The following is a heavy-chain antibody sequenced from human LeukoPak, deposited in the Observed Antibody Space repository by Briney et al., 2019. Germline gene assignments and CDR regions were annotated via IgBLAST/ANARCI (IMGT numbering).Heavy chain of an antibody. CDR3: AKDGYYDILTGQVGENWFDP. CDR2: INPNSGGT. V-gene: IGHV1-2*02. D-gene: IGHD3-9*01. J-gene: IGHJ5*02. CDR1: GYTFTGYY. Sequence: ASVKVSCKASGYTFTGYYMHWVRQAPGQGLEWMGWINPNSGGTNYALKFQGRVTMTRDTSISTAYMELSRLRSDDTAVYYCAKDGYYDILTGQVGENWFDPWGQGTLVTVSS.